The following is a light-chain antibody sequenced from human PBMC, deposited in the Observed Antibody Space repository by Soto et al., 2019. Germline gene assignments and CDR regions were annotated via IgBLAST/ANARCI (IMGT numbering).Light chain of an antibody. CDR1: QTVSSNY. V-gene: IGKV3-20*01. J-gene: IGKJ5*01. CDR2: GAS. CDR3: QQYGSSRIT. Sequence: EIILTQSPDTLSLSPGERATLSCRASQTVSSNYLAWCQQRPGQAPRLLIYGASTRAAGIPDRFSGSGSGTDFTLTISRLEPEDFAVYYCQQYGSSRITFGQGTRLEIK.